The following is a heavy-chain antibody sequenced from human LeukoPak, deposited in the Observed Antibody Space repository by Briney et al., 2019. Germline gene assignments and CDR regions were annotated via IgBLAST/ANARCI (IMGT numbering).Heavy chain of an antibody. CDR3: ARVSSGSYFGYYYYYMDV. V-gene: IGHV3-74*01. D-gene: IGHD1-26*01. J-gene: IGHJ6*03. CDR2: INIDGSST. CDR1: GFTFSNYW. Sequence: PGGSLRLSCAASGFTFSNYWMHWVRQAPGKGLVWVSRINIDGSSTSYADSVKGRFTISRDNAKNTLYLQMNSLRAEDTAVYYCARVSSGSYFGYYYYYMDVWGKGTTVTDSS.